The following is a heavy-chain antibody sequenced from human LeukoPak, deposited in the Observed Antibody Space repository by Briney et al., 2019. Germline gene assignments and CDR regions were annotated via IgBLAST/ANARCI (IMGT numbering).Heavy chain of an antibody. Sequence: RFTISRDNSKNTLYLQMGSLRAEDMAVYYCARRGSYYGDSMGYWGQGTLVTVSS. J-gene: IGHJ4*02. CDR3: ARRGSYYGDSMGY. D-gene: IGHD1-26*01. V-gene: IGHV3-64*01.